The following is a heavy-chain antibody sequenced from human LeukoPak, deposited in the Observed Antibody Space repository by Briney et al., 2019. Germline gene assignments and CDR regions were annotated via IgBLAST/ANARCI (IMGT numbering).Heavy chain of an antibody. D-gene: IGHD6-19*01. CDR2: IYTVDSET. CDR1: GSSFTNYW. Sequence: GESLKISCQGSGSSFTNYWIAWVRQLPGKGLEYMGIIYTVDSETKYSPSFQGQVPISVDKSINTAYLQWTSLKAADTAMYYCARGGSGWYFDYWGHGSLVTVSS. CDR3: ARGGSGWYFDY. J-gene: IGHJ4*03. V-gene: IGHV5-51*01.